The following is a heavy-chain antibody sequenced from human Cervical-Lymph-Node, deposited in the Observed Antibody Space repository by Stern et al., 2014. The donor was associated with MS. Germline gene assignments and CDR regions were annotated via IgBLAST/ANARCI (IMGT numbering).Heavy chain of an antibody. D-gene: IGHD2/OR15-2a*01. J-gene: IGHJ4*02. Sequence: QDQLVQSGAEVKKPGSSVKVSCKASADTFRSYAISWVRQAPGQGPEWVGGSIPLLGIPNYAQTFQGRVTITADRSTNTAYMEFNNLRSEDTAVYYCVRHLTSNTEFYQFSTYHFESWGQGTLVTVSS. CDR2: SIPLLGIP. V-gene: IGHV1-69*04. CDR3: VRHLTSNTEFYQFSTYHFES. CDR1: ADTFRSYA.